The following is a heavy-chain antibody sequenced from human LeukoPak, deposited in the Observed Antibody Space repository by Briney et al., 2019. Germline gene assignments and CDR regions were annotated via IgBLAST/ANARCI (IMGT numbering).Heavy chain of an antibody. Sequence: ASVTVSCKVSGYTLTELSMHWVRQAPGKGREWRGGFDPEDGETIYAQKFQGRVTMTEDTSTDTAYMELSSLRSEDTAVYYCATDGFGGARYYYDSSGYNGLQWGQGTLVTVSS. CDR1: GYTLTELS. CDR2: FDPEDGET. J-gene: IGHJ4*02. CDR3: ATDGFGGARYYYDSSGYNGLQ. D-gene: IGHD3-22*01. V-gene: IGHV1-24*01.